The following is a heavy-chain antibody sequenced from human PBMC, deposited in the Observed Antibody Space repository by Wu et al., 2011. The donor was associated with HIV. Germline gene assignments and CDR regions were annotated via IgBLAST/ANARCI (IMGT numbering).Heavy chain of an antibody. V-gene: IGHV1-69-2*01. D-gene: IGHD3-22*01. CDR1: GYTFTDYY. Sequence: VQLVQSGAEVKKPGTAVKYSCKVSGYTFTDYYMHWVRQAPGGGLEWMGLVNPEDGDTLYAEKFQGRVTITADTSTDTAHMELTTLRSEDTATYFCASLQQIVPDYEDTSGLAAFDVWGQGTLVTVSS. CDR2: VNPEDGDT. J-gene: IGHJ3*01. CDR3: ASLQQIVPDYEDTSGLAAFDV.